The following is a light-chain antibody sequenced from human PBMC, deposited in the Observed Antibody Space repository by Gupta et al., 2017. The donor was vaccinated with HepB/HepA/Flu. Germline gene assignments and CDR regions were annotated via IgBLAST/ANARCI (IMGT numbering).Light chain of an antibody. V-gene: IGLV4-69*01. CDR2: LNSDGSH. J-gene: IGLJ3*02. Sequence: QLLLTQSPSASASLGASVKLTCTLSSGHSNYAIAWHQQKPNKGPRYLMNLNSDGSHTKGDGIPDRFSGSSSGAERSLTISSLQSEDEAEYYCQTWGTGFVVFGGGTNLTVL. CDR1: SGHSNYA. CDR3: QTWGTGFVV.